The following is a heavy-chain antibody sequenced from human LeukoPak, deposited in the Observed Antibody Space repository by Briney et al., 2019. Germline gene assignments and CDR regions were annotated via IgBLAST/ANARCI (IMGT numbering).Heavy chain of an antibody. CDR3: ARGLGATRGYYYYGMDV. V-gene: IGHV1-46*01. Sequence: ASVKVSCKASGYTFPSYFMHWVRQAPGQGLEWMGIINPTGGSTTYAQKFQGRVTITADESTSTAYMELSSLRSEDTAVYYCARGLGATRGYYYYGMDVWGQGTTVTVSS. J-gene: IGHJ6*02. D-gene: IGHD2-15*01. CDR1: GYTFPSYF. CDR2: INPTGGST.